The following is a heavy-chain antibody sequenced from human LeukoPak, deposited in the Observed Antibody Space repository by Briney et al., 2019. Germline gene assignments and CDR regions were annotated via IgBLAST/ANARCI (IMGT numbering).Heavy chain of an antibody. V-gene: IGHV4-39*06. CDR3: ARGNSLSGSSGWYYFDY. D-gene: IGHD6-19*01. Sequence: PSETLSLTCTVSGGSISSSSYYWGWIRQPPGKGLEWIGSIYYSGSTYYNPSLKSRVTISVDTSKNQFPLKLSSVTAADTAVYYCARGNSLSGSSGWYYFDYWGQGTLVTVSS. CDR2: IYYSGST. J-gene: IGHJ4*02. CDR1: GGSISSSSYY.